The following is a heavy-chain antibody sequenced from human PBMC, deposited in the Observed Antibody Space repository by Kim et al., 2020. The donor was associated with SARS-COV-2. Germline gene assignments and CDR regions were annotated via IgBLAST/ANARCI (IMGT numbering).Heavy chain of an antibody. CDR3: ARLVRSSSWYADY. J-gene: IGHJ4*02. V-gene: IGHV4-39*01. Sequence: HPPLKSRVAISVDTSKNQFSLKLSSVTAADTAVYYCARLVRSSSWYADYWGQGTLVTVSS. D-gene: IGHD6-13*01.